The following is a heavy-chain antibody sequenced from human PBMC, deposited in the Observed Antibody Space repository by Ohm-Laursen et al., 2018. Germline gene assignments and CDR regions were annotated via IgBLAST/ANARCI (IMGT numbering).Heavy chain of an antibody. V-gene: IGHV1-2*02. J-gene: IGHJ4*02. CDR2: INRDSAGP. Sequence: ATVKISCKASGYTFIDYDMHWVRQAPGQGLEWVGWINRDSAGPNYAQTFQGRVTMTTDTSINTAYMELSRLTSDDTAVYYCARDPFDYWGQGTLVTVSS. CDR3: ARDPFDY. CDR1: GYTFIDYD.